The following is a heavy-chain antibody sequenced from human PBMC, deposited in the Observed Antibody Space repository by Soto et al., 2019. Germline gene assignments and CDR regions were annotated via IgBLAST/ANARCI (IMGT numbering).Heavy chain of an antibody. D-gene: IGHD3-9*01. CDR3: AREILTGYSYYYYGMDV. V-gene: IGHV3-48*03. CDR2: ISSSGSTI. CDR1: GFHLISYK. J-gene: IGHJ6*02. Sequence: GGSLRLSCPASGFHLISYKMNWVRHAPGNGLEWVSYISSSGSTIYYADSVKGRFTISRDNAKNPLYLQMNSLRAEDTAVYYCAREILTGYSYYYYGMDVWGQGSTVTIS.